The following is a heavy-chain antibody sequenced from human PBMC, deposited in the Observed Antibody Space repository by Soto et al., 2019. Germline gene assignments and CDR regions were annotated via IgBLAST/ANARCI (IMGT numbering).Heavy chain of an antibody. CDR2: ISAYNGNT. V-gene: IGHV1-18*01. D-gene: IGHD1-26*01. J-gene: IGHJ6*02. CDR3: ARDRRGAPYGMDV. CDR1: GYTFTSYG. Sequence: QVQLVQSGAEVKKPGASVKVSCKASGYTFTSYGISWVRQAPGQGLEWMGWISAYNGNTNYAQKLQGRVTMTTDTSTXTAYMELXSLRSDDTAXXYCARDRRGAPYGMDVWGQGTTVTVSS.